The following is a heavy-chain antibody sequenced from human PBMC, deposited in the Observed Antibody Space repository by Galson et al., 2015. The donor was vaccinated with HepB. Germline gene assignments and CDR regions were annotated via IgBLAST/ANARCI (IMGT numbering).Heavy chain of an antibody. Sequence: LRLSCAASGFTFSSYSMNWVRQAPGKGLEWVSYISSSSSTIYYADSVKGRFTISRDNAKNSLYLQMNSLRDEDTAVYYCARGSDYYDSSGYYTYWGQGTLVTVSS. CDR1: GFTFSSYS. CDR3: ARGSDYYDSSGYYTY. CDR2: ISSSSSTI. D-gene: IGHD3-22*01. J-gene: IGHJ4*02. V-gene: IGHV3-48*02.